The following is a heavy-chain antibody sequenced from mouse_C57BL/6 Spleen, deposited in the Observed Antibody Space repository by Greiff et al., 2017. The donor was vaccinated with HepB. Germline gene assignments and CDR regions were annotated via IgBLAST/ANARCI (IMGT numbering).Heavy chain of an antibody. Sequence: QVQLKESGPGLVAPSQSLSITCTVSGFSLTSYAISWVRQPPGKGLEWLGVIWPGGGTNYNSALKSRLSNSKDNSKSQVFLKMNSLQTDDTARYYCARKEDYAMDYWGQGTSVTVSS. CDR1: GFSLTSYA. V-gene: IGHV2-9-1*01. CDR2: IWPGGGT. J-gene: IGHJ4*01. CDR3: ARKEDYAMDY.